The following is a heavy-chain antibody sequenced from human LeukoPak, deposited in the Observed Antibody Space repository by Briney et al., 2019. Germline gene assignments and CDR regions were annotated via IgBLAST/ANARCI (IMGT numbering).Heavy chain of an antibody. D-gene: IGHD6-19*01. CDR1: GGSISSSNW. CDR3: ATYSSGWYYYYMDV. J-gene: IGHJ6*03. V-gene: IGHV4-4*02. Sequence: SETLSLTCAVSGGSISSSNWWSWVRQPPGKGLEWIGEIYHSGSTNYNPSLKSRVTISVDKSKNQFSLKLSSVTAADTAVYYCATYSSGWYYYYMDVWGKGTTVTVSS. CDR2: IYHSGST.